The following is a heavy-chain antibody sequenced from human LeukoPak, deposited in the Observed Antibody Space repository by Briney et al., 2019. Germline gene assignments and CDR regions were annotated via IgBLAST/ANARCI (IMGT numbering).Heavy chain of an antibody. V-gene: IGHV3-30*02. CDR3: AKEGDGAESTRAEYLQL. D-gene: IGHD3-10*01. J-gene: IGHJ1*01. CDR2: IRYDGGNK. CDR1: RFTFFSYV. Sequence: GGSLRLSCAASRFTFFSYVMHRVRQTPGKGLEWVAYIRYDGGNKYSAESVKGRFTLSRDKIQNTLYLQMNSLRAEDTAVYDCAKEGDGAESTRAEYLQLWGQGTLVSVSS.